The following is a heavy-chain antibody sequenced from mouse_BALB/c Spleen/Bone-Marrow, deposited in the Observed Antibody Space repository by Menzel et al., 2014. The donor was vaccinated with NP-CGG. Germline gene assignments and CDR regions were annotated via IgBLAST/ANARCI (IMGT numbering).Heavy chain of an antibody. CDR3: AREGYYGSSYVDY. D-gene: IGHD1-1*01. Sequence: QVQLQQPGAELVRPGASVKLSCKASGYTFTSYWINWVKQRPGQGLEWIGNIYPSDSYTNYNQKFKDKATLTVVKPSSTAYMQLSSPTSEDSAVYYCAREGYYGSSYVDYWGQGTTLTVSS. J-gene: IGHJ2*01. V-gene: IGHV1-69*02. CDR1: GYTFTSYW. CDR2: IYPSDSYT.